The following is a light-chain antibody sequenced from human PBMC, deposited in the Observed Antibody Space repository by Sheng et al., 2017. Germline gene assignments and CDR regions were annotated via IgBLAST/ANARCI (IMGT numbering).Light chain of an antibody. CDR3: QQSYSTLFT. CDR2: AAS. J-gene: IGKJ3*01. V-gene: IGKV1-39*01. Sequence: DIQMTQSPSYLSASVGDRVTITCRASQSISSYLNWYQQKPGKAPKLLIYAASSLQSGVPSRFSGSGSGTDFTLTISSLQPEDFATYYCQQSYSTLFTFGPGTESRISN. CDR1: QSISSY.